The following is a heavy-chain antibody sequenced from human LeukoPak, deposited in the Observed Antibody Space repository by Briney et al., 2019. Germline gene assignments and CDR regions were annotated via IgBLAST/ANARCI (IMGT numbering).Heavy chain of an antibody. D-gene: IGHD5-18*01. J-gene: IGHJ3*02. CDR3: ARDTRSGYSLFGDAFDI. Sequence: GGSLRLSCAASGFTVSSNYMSWVRQAPGKGLEWVSVIYSGGSTYYADSVKGRFTISRDNSKNTLYLQMNSLRAEDTAVYYCARDTRSGYSLFGDAFDIWGQGTMVTVSS. CDR2: IYSGGST. V-gene: IGHV3-53*01. CDR1: GFTVSSNY.